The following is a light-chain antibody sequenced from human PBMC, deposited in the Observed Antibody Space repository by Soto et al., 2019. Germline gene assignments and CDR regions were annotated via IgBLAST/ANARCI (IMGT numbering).Light chain of an antibody. CDR3: QQYGSSPIT. CDR1: QSVSSSY. V-gene: IGKV3-20*01. J-gene: IGKJ1*01. CDR2: RTS. Sequence: EIVLTQSPGTLSLSPGARAPLSCRASQSVSSSYLAWYQQKPGQAPRLLIYRTSDRANGIPGRFSGSGSGTDFTLTISRLEPEDFAIYYCQQYGSSPITFGQGTKVDIK.